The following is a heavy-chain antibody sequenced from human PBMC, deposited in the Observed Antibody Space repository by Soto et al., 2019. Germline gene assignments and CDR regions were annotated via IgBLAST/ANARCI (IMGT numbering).Heavy chain of an antibody. D-gene: IGHD6-13*01. CDR2: ISVDGRNK. V-gene: IGHV3-30*04. J-gene: IGHJ4*02. Sequence: GSLRLSCAASGFTFSSYRMHWVRQAPGKGLEWVAVISVDGRNKHNADSVKGRFTISRDNSKNTLYLQMNSLRAEDTAVYYCARDLSGAEADYYFDYWGQGTLVTVSS. CDR3: ARDLSGAEADYYFDY. CDR1: GFTFSSYR.